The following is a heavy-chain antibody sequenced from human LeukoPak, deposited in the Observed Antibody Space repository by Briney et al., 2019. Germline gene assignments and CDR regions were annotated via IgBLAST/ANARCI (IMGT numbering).Heavy chain of an antibody. D-gene: IGHD2-15*01. Sequence: GGSLRLSCAASGFAFSSYSMDWVRQAPGKGLEWVSYTSSSSSTIKYADSVRGRFTISRDNAENSLYLQMNSLRDEDTAVYYCARARGTGWYFDLWGRGTLVTVSS. CDR3: ARARGTGWYFDL. CDR1: GFAFSSYS. CDR2: TSSSSSTI. V-gene: IGHV3-48*02. J-gene: IGHJ2*01.